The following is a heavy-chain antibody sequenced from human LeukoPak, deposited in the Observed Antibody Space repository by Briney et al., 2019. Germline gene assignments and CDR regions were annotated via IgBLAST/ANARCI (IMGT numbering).Heavy chain of an antibody. CDR1: GFTVSSNY. CDR3: AREVLSGSYYFDY. D-gene: IGHD1-26*01. CDR2: IYSGGTT. Sequence: GGSLRLSCAASGFTVSSNYMSWVRQAPGKGLEWASVIYSGGTTYYADSVKGRFTISRDNSKNTLYLQMNSLRAEDTAVYYCAREVLSGSYYFDYWGQGTLVTVSS. V-gene: IGHV3-53*01. J-gene: IGHJ4*02.